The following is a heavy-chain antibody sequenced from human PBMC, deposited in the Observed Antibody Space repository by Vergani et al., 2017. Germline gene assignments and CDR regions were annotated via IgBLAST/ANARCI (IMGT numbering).Heavy chain of an antibody. V-gene: IGHV1-18*01. CDR2: ISAYNGNT. CDR3: AREGYQLLHQEGFDP. J-gene: IGHJ5*02. Sequence: QVQLVQSGAEVKKPGASVKVSCKASGYTFTSYGISWVRQAPGQGLEWMGWISAYNGNTDDAQKLQGRVTMTTDTSTSTAYMELRSLRSDDTAVYYCAREGYQLLHQEGFDPWGQGTLVTVSS. CDR1: GYTFTSYG. D-gene: IGHD2-2*01.